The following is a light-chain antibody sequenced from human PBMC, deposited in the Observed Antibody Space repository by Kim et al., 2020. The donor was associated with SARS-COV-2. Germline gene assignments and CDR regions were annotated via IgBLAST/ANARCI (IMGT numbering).Light chain of an antibody. Sequence: GQKVTISCSGSSSNIGYRYVSWYQQLPGTAPKLVIYDSNKRTSGIPDRFSGSKSGTSATLGITGLQTGDEADYYCGTWDSSLSAYVFGTGTKVTVL. J-gene: IGLJ1*01. CDR1: SSNIGYRY. CDR3: GTWDSSLSAYV. CDR2: DSN. V-gene: IGLV1-51*01.